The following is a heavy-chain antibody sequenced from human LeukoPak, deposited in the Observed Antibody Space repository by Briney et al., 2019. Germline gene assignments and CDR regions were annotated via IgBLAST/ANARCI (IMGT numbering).Heavy chain of an antibody. Sequence: ASVKVSCKASGYTFTGYYMHWVRQAPGQGLEWMGWISAYNGNTNYAQKVQGRVTMTTDTSTTTAYMELRSLTSDDTAMYYCARDGAERPHYMDVWGKGTTVTVSS. CDR1: GYTFTGYY. V-gene: IGHV1-18*04. D-gene: IGHD1-1*01. CDR3: ARDGAERPHYMDV. CDR2: ISAYNGNT. J-gene: IGHJ6*03.